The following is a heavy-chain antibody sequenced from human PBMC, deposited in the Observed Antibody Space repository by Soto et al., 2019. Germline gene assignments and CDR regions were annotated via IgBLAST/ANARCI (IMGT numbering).Heavy chain of an antibody. CDR2: INHSGST. CDR1: GGTSSGYY. Sequence: SETLSLTCAVYGGTSSGYYWSWIRQPPGKGLEWIGEINHSGSTNYNPSLKSRVTISVDTSKNQFSLKLSSVTAADTAVYYCATRRYSSGWLFRDQTRMDVWGQGTTVTVSS. D-gene: IGHD6-19*01. J-gene: IGHJ6*02. V-gene: IGHV4-34*08. CDR3: ATRRYSSGWLFRDQTRMDV.